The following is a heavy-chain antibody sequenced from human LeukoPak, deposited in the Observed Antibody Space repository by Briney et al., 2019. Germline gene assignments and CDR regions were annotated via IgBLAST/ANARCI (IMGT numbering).Heavy chain of an antibody. Sequence: GGSLRLSCAASGFTVSSNYMSWVRQAPGKGLEWVSVIYSGGSTYYADSVKGRFTISRGNSKNTLYLQMNSLRAEDTAVYYCARVRPGGIAVAGTMYYWGQGTLVTVSS. CDR2: IYSGGST. V-gene: IGHV3-66*02. J-gene: IGHJ4*02. D-gene: IGHD6-19*01. CDR3: ARVRPGGIAVAGTMYY. CDR1: GFTVSSNY.